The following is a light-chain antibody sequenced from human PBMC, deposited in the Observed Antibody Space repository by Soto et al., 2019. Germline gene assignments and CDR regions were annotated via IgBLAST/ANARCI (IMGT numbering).Light chain of an antibody. J-gene: IGKJ3*01. Sequence: DIQVTQSPSSLSASVGDTVTITCQASQDITNDLNWYQHKPGKAPNLLIYDASLLETGGPSRVTGSGSGTYFTFTMSSLQSEDIATYYCQKYDGVPQFGPGTRVDF. CDR1: QDITND. CDR3: QKYDGVPQ. V-gene: IGKV1-33*01. CDR2: DAS.